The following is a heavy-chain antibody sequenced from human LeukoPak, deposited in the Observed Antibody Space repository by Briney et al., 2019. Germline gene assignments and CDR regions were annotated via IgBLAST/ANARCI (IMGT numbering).Heavy chain of an antibody. CDR2: IKSKTDGGTT. CDR3: TTETPYSSSWYGPGGYYYYGMDV. D-gene: IGHD6-13*01. Sequence: PGGSLRLSCAASGFTFSNAWMSWVRQVSGKGLEWVGRIKSKTDGGTTDYAAPVKGRFTISRDDSKNTLYLQMNSLKTEDTAVYYCTTETPYSSSWYGPGGYYYYGMDVWGQGTTVTVSS. CDR1: GFTFSNAW. J-gene: IGHJ6*02. V-gene: IGHV3-15*01.